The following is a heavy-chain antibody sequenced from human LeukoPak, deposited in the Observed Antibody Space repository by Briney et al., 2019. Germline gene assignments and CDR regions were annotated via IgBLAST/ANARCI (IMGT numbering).Heavy chain of an antibody. CDR2: TYHSGST. CDR1: GYSINSGYY. V-gene: IGHV4-38-2*01. J-gene: IGHJ4*02. Sequence: PSETLSLTCAVSGYSINSGYYWGWVRQPPGKGMEWIASTYHSGSTYYNPSLKNRVTMSADTSKNQFSLRLSSVTAADTAVYYCARRQTYFFDHWGQGTLVTVSP. CDR3: ARRQTYFFDH.